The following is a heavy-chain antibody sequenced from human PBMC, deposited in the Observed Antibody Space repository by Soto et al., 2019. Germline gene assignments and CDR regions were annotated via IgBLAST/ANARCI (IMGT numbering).Heavy chain of an antibody. D-gene: IGHD2-15*01. CDR1: GGTFSRDA. CDR2: IIPMFGTA. CDR3: ARGVVVVAASQLGWFDP. Sequence: QVQLVQSGAELQKPGSSVKVSCKASGGTFSRDAISWVRQAPGQGLEWMGGIIPMFGTAKYVQKFQGRLTITADESTTTAYMELRSLRSDDTAVYYCARGVVVVAASQLGWFDPWGQGTLVTVSS. V-gene: IGHV1-69*01. J-gene: IGHJ5*02.